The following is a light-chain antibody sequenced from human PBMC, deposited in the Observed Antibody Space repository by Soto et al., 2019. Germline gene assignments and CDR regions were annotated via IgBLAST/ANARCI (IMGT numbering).Light chain of an antibody. CDR2: DVS. Sequence: DIVITQTPLSLSVIPGQPASISCKSGQSLLHSNGRTYLYWYLQKPGQPPQLLIYDVSNRFSGVPSRFNGSGSGTNSTLKISRVKAEDVGVYYCVQSLKFPITLGQGTRLEIK. V-gene: IGKV2D-29*01. CDR1: QSLLHSNGRTY. CDR3: VQSLKFPIT. J-gene: IGKJ5*01.